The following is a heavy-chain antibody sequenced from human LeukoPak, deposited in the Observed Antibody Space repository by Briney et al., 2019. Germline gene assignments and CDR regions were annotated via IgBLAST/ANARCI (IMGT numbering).Heavy chain of an antibody. CDR1: GFIFSSYG. Sequence: PGRSLRLSCAASGFIFSSYGMHWVRQAPGKGLECVAIISNDGDKKYYADSVKGRFSISRDNSKNTLYLQMDSLRAEDTAIYYCAKGVRDKYEGTYDAFDIWGRGTMVTVSA. V-gene: IGHV3-30*18. J-gene: IGHJ3*02. CDR2: ISNDGDKK. D-gene: IGHD5-24*01. CDR3: AKGVRDKYEGTYDAFDI.